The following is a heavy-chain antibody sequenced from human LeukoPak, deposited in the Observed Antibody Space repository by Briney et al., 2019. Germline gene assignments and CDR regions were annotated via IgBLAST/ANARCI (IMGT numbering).Heavy chain of an antibody. J-gene: IGHJ5*02. D-gene: IGHD5-12*01. Sequence: SETLSLTCGVSGGSITTTNYWSWVRQPPGGGLEWIGEVSLAGRTRYNPSLKNRVNISIDESKNHLYLNLASVTAADTAVYYCARRSVQYSGYDVGNWFDPWGQGTLVTVSS. V-gene: IGHV4-4*02. CDR1: GGSITTTNY. CDR2: VSLAGRT. CDR3: ARRSVQYSGYDVGNWFDP.